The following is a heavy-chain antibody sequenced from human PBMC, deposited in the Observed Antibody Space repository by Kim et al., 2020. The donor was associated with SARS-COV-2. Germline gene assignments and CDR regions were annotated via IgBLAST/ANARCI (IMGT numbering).Heavy chain of an antibody. CDR3: ARAGYSSSGYYYGMDV. Sequence: SVKVSCKASGGTFSSYAISWVRQAPGQGLEWMGGIIPIFGTENYAQKFQGRVTITADESTRTAYMELSSLRSEDTAVYYCARAGYSSSGYYYGMDVWGQGTTVTVSS. J-gene: IGHJ6*02. D-gene: IGHD5-18*01. V-gene: IGHV1-69*13. CDR2: IIPIFGTE. CDR1: GGTFSSYA.